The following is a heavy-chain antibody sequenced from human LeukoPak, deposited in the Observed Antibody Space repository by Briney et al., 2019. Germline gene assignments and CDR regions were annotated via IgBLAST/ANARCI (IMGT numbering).Heavy chain of an antibody. V-gene: IGHV3-48*03. CDR1: GFTFSSYE. Sequence: GGSLRLSCAASGFTFSSYEMNWVRQAPGKGLEWVSYISSSGSTMYYADSVKGRFTVSRGNAKNALYLQMNSLRVDDTAIYYCAKAATYFYGSVTYDWFESWGQGTLVTVSS. CDR3: AKAATYFYGSVTYDWFES. D-gene: IGHD3-10*01. J-gene: IGHJ5*01. CDR2: ISSSGSTM.